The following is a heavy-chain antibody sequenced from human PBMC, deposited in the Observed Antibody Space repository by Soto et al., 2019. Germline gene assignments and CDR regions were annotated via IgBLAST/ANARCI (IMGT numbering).Heavy chain of an antibody. CDR2: MYSGGSA. J-gene: IGHJ4*02. Sequence: EVQLVESGGGLIQPGGSLRLSCAVSGFSVSSTYMSWVRQAPGKGLEWVSVMYSGGSAYYADSVKGRFSISRENSKNTLSLQMNSLRAEDTAVYYCARVMMVREVVFEYWGRGTLVTVSS. CDR3: ARVMMVREVVFEY. CDR1: GFSVSSTY. V-gene: IGHV3-53*01. D-gene: IGHD3-10*01.